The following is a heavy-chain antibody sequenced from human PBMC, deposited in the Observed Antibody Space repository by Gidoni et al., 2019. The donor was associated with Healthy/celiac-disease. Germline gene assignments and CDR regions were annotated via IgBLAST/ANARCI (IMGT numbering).Heavy chain of an antibody. J-gene: IGHJ4*02. CDR1: GFTFEDYA. Sequence: EVQLVESGGGLVQPGRSLRLSCAASGFTFEDYAMHWVRQAPGKGLEWVSGISWNSGSIGYADSVKGRFTISRDNAKNSLYLQMNSLRAEDTALYYCAKVTYYYGSGSYYSSGYFDYWGQGTLVTVSS. CDR2: ISWNSGSI. V-gene: IGHV3-9*01. D-gene: IGHD3-10*01. CDR3: AKVTYYYGSGSYYSSGYFDY.